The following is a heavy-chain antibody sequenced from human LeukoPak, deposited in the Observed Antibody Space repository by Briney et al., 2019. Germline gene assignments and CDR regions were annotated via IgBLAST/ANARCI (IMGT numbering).Heavy chain of an antibody. J-gene: IGHJ6*04. CDR3: AAGGPADYRSIYDYGMDF. CDR2: IVVGSGNT. CDR1: GFTFTTSA. D-gene: IGHD4-11*01. Sequence: SVKVSCKASGFTFTTSAVQWVRQARGQRLEWIRWIVVGSGNTNYAQKFQERVIITRDMSTSTAYMELSSVRSEDTAVYYCAAGGPADYRSIYDYGMDFWGRGTTVTVSS. V-gene: IGHV1-58*01.